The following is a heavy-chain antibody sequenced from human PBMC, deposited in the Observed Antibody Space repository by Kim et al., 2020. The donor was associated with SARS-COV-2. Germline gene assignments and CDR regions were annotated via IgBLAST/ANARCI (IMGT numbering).Heavy chain of an antibody. J-gene: IGHJ2*01. CDR3: ARDRALELRYFDWLPADWYFDL. D-gene: IGHD3-9*01. CDR2: INTNTGNP. CDR1: GYTFTSYA. V-gene: IGHV7-4-1*02. Sequence: ASVKVSCKASGYTFTSYAMNWVRQAPGQGLEWMGWINTNTGNPTYAQGFTGRFVFSLDTSVSTAYLQISSLKAEDTAVYYCARDRALELRYFDWLPADWYFDLWGRGTLVTVSS.